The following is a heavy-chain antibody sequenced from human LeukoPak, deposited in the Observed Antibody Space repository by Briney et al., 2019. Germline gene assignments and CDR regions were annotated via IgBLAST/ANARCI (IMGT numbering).Heavy chain of an antibody. V-gene: IGHV3-21*01. CDR2: ITTSSSYI. D-gene: IGHD1-1*01. J-gene: IGHJ4*02. CDR1: GFPFSRYT. Sequence: GGSLRLSCATSGFPFSRYTMNWVRQAPGKGLEWVSSITTSSSYIYYADSAKGRFTISRDNAKSSLFLQLDSLRVEDTAVYFCATKAVATYYFASWGQGTLVTVSS. CDR3: ATKAVATYYFAS.